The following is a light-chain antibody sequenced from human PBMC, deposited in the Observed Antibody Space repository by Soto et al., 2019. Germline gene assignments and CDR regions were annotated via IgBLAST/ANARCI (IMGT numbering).Light chain of an antibody. V-gene: IGKV3-20*01. CDR2: AAS. J-gene: IGKJ1*01. CDR1: QSVYNNY. CDR3: QPYGTSSWT. Sequence: EIVLTQSPGTLSLSPGERVTLSCRASQSVYNNYLAWYQHKPGQAPRLLIYAASSRATGIPDRFSGSGSGTDFTLTISRLEPEDFAVYYCQPYGTSSWTFGQGTKVEIK.